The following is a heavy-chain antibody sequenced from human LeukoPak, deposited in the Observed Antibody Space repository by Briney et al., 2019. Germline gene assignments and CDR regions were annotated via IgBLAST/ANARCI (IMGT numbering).Heavy chain of an antibody. Sequence: GGSPRLSCSASGFAFCTYAIHWVRQAPGKGLEYVSAITSDGGSTHYADSVKGRFTISRDNSKNTLSLQMSSLRAEDTAMYCCVKLGCSSTTCYGNYWGQGTLVTVSS. V-gene: IGHV3-64D*09. CDR2: ITSDGGST. D-gene: IGHD2-2*01. J-gene: IGHJ4*02. CDR3: VKLGCSSTTCYGNY. CDR1: GFAFCTYA.